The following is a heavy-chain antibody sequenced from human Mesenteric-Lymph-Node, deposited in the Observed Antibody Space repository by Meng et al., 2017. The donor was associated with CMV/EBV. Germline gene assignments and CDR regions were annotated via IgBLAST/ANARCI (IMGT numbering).Heavy chain of an antibody. J-gene: IGHJ5*02. V-gene: IGHV3-23*01. CDR3: ARDRGSYFYDSYSGFDP. CDR1: FTFSNYG. D-gene: IGHD3-22*01. CDR2: ISGSGRST. Sequence: FTFSNYGINWVRQVPGKGLAWVSGISGSGRSTYYADSVKGRFTIFRDKSKNTVYLQMNSLRAEDTAVYHCARDRGSYFYDSYSGFDPWGQGTLVTVSS.